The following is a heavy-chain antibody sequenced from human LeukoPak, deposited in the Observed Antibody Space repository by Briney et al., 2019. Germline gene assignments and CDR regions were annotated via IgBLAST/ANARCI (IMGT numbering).Heavy chain of an antibody. V-gene: IGHV3-43*02. Sequence: PGGSLRLSCAASGFTLDDYAMHWVRQAPGKGLEWVSLISGDDGSTYYADSVKGRFTISRDNSKNSLYLQMNSLRTEDTALYYCAKVIGFLEWLTPHDAFDIWGQGTMVTVSS. CDR2: ISGDDGST. CDR1: GFTLDDYA. CDR3: AKVIGFLEWLTPHDAFDI. J-gene: IGHJ3*02. D-gene: IGHD3-3*02.